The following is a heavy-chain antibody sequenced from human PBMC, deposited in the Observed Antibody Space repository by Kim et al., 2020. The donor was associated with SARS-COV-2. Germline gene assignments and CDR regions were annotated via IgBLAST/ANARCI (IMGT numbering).Heavy chain of an antibody. CDR3: ARGRLRADAFAV. J-gene: IGHJ3*01. CDR2: ISTSTGDT. Sequence: ASVKVSCKASGYTFSKFDIHWVRQTPGQSLEWVGRISTSTGDTNYVQKLQDRVSMITDTSTTTVYMELTSLRSDDTAVYYCARGRLRADAFAVWGEGTMVTVHS. CDR1: GYTFSKFD. V-gene: IGHV1-18*04. D-gene: IGHD2-8*01.